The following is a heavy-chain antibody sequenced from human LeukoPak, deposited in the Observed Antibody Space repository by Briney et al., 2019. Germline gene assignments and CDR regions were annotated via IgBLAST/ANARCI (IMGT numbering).Heavy chain of an antibody. D-gene: IGHD1-1*01. J-gene: IGHJ6*03. CDR1: GFTFSSYW. Sequence: LPGGSLRLSCAASGFTFSSYWMHWVRHDPGKGLVWVSPINNDGSITNYADSVKGRFTISRDNAKNSLYLQMNSLRAEDTAVYYCARDLSGTMDVWGKGTTVTVSS. CDR2: INNDGSIT. V-gene: IGHV3-74*01. CDR3: ARDLSGTMDV.